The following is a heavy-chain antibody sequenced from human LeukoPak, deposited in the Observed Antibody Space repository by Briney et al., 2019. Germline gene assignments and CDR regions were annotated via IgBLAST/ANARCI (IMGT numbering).Heavy chain of an antibody. D-gene: IGHD3-3*01. CDR2: FNPNSGCT. J-gene: IGHJ6*02. V-gene: IGHV1-2*02. CDR1: GYTFTGYY. Sequence: ASVKVSCKASGYTFTGYYMHWVRHAPGQGLEWMGWFNPNSGCTNYAQKFQGRVTMTRDTSISTAYMGLSRLRSDDTAVYYCARDGGRSGMDVWGQGTTVTVSS. CDR3: ARDGGRSGMDV.